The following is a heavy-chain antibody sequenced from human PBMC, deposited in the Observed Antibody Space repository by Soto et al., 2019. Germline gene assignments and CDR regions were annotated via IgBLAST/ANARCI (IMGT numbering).Heavy chain of an antibody. CDR3: AKDSTNDNYGGNPGAFDY. J-gene: IGHJ4*02. CDR2: ISGSGGST. D-gene: IGHD4-17*01. Sequence: EVQLLESGGGLVQPGGSLRLSCAASGFTFSSYAMSWVRQAPGKGLEWVSAISGSGGSTYYADSVKGRFTISRDNSKNTLYLQMNSLRAEDTAVYYCAKDSTNDNYGGNPGAFDYWGQGTLVTVSS. V-gene: IGHV3-23*01. CDR1: GFTFSSYA.